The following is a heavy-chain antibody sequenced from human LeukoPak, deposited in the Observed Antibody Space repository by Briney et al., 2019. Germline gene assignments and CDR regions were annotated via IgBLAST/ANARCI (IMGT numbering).Heavy chain of an antibody. Sequence: SSETLSLTCTVPGGSISSSSYYWGWIRQPPGKELEWIGSIYYSGSTYYNSSLKSRVTISVDTSKNQFSLKLSSVTAADTAVYYCARRYQLLYFDYWGQGTLVTVSS. V-gene: IGHV4-39*01. D-gene: IGHD2-2*01. CDR3: ARRYQLLYFDY. CDR1: GGSISSSSYY. CDR2: IYYSGST. J-gene: IGHJ4*02.